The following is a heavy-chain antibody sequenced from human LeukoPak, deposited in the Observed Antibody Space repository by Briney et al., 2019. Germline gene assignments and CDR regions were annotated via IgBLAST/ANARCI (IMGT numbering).Heavy chain of an antibody. D-gene: IGHD3-3*02. J-gene: IGHJ5*02. CDR3: ASEPFGSGGWFDP. CDR2: ISHSGST. V-gene: IGHV4-34*01. CDR1: GGSFSGYY. Sequence: SETLSLTCAVYGGSFSGYYWSWIRQPPGKGLEWIGEISHSGSTNYNPSLKSRVTISVDTSKNQFSLKLSSVTAADTAVYYCASEPFGSGGWFDPWGQGTLVTVSS.